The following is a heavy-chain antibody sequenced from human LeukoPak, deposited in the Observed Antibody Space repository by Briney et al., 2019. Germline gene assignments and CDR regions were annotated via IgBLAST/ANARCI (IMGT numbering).Heavy chain of an antibody. CDR1: GGSISSYY. CDR3: ARAGFPAAGIYYYYYMDV. J-gene: IGHJ6*03. Sequence: NASETLSLTCTVSGGSISSYYWSWIRQPPGKGLEWIGYIYYSGSTNYNPSLKSRVTISVDTSKHKFPLKLSSVPAADTAVYYCARAGFPAAGIYYYYYMDVWGKGTTVTVSS. V-gene: IGHV4-59*01. CDR2: IYYSGST. D-gene: IGHD2-2*01.